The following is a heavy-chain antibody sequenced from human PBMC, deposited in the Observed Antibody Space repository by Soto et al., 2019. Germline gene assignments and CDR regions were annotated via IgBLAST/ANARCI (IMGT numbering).Heavy chain of an antibody. D-gene: IGHD6-19*01. J-gene: IGHJ4*02. CDR1: GFTFSSYS. Sequence: GGSLRLSCAASGFTFSSYSMNWVRQAPGKGLEWVSYISSSSTIYYADSVKGRFTISRDNAKNSLYLQMNSLRDEDTAVYYCARELIAVAGFDYWGQGTLVTVSS. CDR2: ISSSSTI. V-gene: IGHV3-48*02. CDR3: ARELIAVAGFDY.